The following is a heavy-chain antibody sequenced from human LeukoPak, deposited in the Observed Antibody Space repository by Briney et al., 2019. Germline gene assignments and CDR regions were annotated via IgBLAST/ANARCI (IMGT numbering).Heavy chain of an antibody. J-gene: IGHJ4*02. V-gene: IGHV1-69*05. CDR1: GGTFSSYA. D-gene: IGHD5-18*01. Sequence: SVKVSCKASGGTFSSYAISWVRQAPGQGLEWMGGIIPIFGTANYAQKFQGRVTITTDESTSTAYMELSSLRSEDTAVYYCASPQNATRGYSYGPFDYWGQRTLVTLSS. CDR2: IIPIFGTA. CDR3: ASPQNATRGYSYGPFDY.